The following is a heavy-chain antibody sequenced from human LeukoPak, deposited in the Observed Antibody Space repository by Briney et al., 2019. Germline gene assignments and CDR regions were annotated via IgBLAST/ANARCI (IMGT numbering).Heavy chain of an antibody. J-gene: IGHJ4*02. D-gene: IGHD3-10*01. CDR3: AKRGIVIRAVIIIGFHKEAYYFDY. V-gene: IGHV3-23*01. CDR2: ISERGGST. CDR1: GITLSNYG. Sequence: GGSLRLSCVVSGITLSNYGMSWVRQAPGKGLEWVSGISERGGSTNYADSVKGRIIISRDTSKNTVYLQMNSLRVEDTAVYFCAKRGIVIRAVIIIGFHKEAYYFDYWGQGILVTVSS.